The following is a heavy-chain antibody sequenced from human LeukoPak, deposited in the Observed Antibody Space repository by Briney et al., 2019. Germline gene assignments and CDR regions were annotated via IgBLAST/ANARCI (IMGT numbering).Heavy chain of an antibody. J-gene: IGHJ4*02. Sequence: GWSLRLFCAAMEFTFSSYWMHWVRQDPVQGMLSVSRISSDGSSTTYADSVKGRFTISRDNAKNTLYLQMNSLRAEDTAVYYCARGYSGSYRVDYWGQGTLVTVSS. D-gene: IGHD1-26*01. CDR2: ISSDGSST. CDR3: ARGYSGSYRVDY. V-gene: IGHV3-74*01. CDR1: EFTFSSYW.